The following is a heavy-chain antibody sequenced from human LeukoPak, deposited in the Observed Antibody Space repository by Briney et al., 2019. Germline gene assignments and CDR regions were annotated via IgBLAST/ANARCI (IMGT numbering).Heavy chain of an antibody. CDR2: MNPNSGNT. V-gene: IGHV1-8*03. Sequence: ASVEVSCKASGGTFSSYAINWVRQATGQGLEWMGWMNPNSGNTGYAQKFQGRVTITRNTSISTAYMELSSLSSEDTAVYYCARAMTTLTTAQLWYFDLWGRGTLVTVSS. D-gene: IGHD4-17*01. CDR3: ARAMTTLTTAQLWYFDL. J-gene: IGHJ2*01. CDR1: GGTFSSYA.